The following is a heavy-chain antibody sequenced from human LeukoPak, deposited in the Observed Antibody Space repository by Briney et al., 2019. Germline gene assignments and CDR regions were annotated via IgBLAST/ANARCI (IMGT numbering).Heavy chain of an antibody. V-gene: IGHV3-9*01. J-gene: IGHJ4*02. Sequence: GGSLRLSCAASGFTFDDYAMHWVRQAPGKGLEWVSGISWNSGSIGYADSVKGRFTISRDNAKNSLYLQMNSLRAEDTALYYCAKANGGAARLDGQESGIDYWGQGTLVTVSS. CDR2: ISWNSGSI. D-gene: IGHD6-6*01. CDR1: GFTFDDYA. CDR3: AKANGGAARLDGQESGIDY.